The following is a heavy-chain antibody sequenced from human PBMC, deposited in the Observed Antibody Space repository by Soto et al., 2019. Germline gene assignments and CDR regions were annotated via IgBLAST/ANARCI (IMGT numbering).Heavy chain of an antibody. CDR3: ARDSSSSGWNYYYGMDV. CDR2: INPSGGST. V-gene: IGHV1-46*01. D-gene: IGHD6-19*01. CDR1: GYTFTSYA. J-gene: IGHJ6*02. Sequence: GASVKVSCKASGYTFTSYAMHWVRQAPGQGLEWMGIINPSGGSTNYAQKFQGRVTMTRDTSTSTVYMELSRLRSDDTAVYYCARDSSSSGWNYYYGMDVWGQGTTVTVSS.